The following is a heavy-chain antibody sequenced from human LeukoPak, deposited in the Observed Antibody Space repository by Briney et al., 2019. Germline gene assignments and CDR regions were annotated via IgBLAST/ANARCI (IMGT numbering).Heavy chain of an antibody. CDR3: ARAGDYYYDSSGYVDY. CDR1: GYTFTSYG. D-gene: IGHD3-22*01. Sequence: VSVKVSCKASGYTFTSYGISWVRQAPGQGLEWMGWISAYNGNTNYAQKLQGRVTMTTDTSTSTAYMELRSLRSDDTAVYYCARAGDYYYDSSGYVDYWGQGTLVTVSS. V-gene: IGHV1-18*01. J-gene: IGHJ4*02. CDR2: ISAYNGNT.